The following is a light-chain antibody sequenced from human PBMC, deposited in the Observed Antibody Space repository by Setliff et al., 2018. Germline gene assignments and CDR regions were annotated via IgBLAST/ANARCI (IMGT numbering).Light chain of an antibody. J-gene: IGLJ1*01. CDR1: SSDVGGYNY. CDR2: DVS. V-gene: IGLV2-14*03. Sequence: QSVLTQPASVSGSPGQSITISCTGTSSDVGGYNYVSWYQQHPGKAPKLMIYDVSNRPSGVSNRFSGSKSANTASLTISGLQAEDEADYYCSSYAGSSTLDVFGTGTKVTVL. CDR3: SSYAGSSTLDV.